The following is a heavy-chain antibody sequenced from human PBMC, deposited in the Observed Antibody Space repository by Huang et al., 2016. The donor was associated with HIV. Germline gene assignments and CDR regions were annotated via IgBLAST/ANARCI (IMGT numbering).Heavy chain of an antibody. Sequence: QVQLVQSGAEVRKPGSSVKVSCRASGGSFNNFGINWVRQAPGQGLEWMGGIIPGLGTRNDAQGFKDRVTITADETTGVVHLEVTSLRADDTAVYFCAKRGGAWGSPYAFDLWGPGTMVTVSS. CDR2: IIPGLGTR. V-gene: IGHV1-69*13. CDR1: GGSFNNFG. D-gene: IGHD3-16*01. J-gene: IGHJ3*01. CDR3: AKRGGAWGSPYAFDL.